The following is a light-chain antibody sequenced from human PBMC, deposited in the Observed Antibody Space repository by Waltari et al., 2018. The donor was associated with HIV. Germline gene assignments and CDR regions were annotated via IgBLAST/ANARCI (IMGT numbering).Light chain of an antibody. Sequence: SSELTQNPVLSLALRQPVTITCQGDSLSSYYATWYQHKPGQPPLLVFFGKNSRPSGIPDRFSGSNSRNKAALTITGAQAEDEADYYCYSRDSTTNHRVFGGGTKLTVL. CDR3: YSRDSTTNHRV. J-gene: IGLJ2*01. CDR1: SLSSYY. CDR2: GKN. V-gene: IGLV3-19*01.